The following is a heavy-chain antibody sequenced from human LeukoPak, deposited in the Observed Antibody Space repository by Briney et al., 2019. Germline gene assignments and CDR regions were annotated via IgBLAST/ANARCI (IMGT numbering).Heavy chain of an antibody. CDR1: GFTFSSYG. Sequence: PGGSLRLSCAASGFTFSSYGMHWVRQAPGKGLEWVAVIWYDGSNKYYADSVKGRFTISGDNSKNTLYLQMNSLGAEDTAVYYCARDIAAAGYYGMDVWGKGTTVTVSS. V-gene: IGHV3-33*01. J-gene: IGHJ6*04. CDR2: IWYDGSNK. D-gene: IGHD6-13*01. CDR3: ARDIAAAGYYGMDV.